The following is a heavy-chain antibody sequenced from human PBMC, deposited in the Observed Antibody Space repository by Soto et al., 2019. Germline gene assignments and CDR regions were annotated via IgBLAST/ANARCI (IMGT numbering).Heavy chain of an antibody. V-gene: IGHV1-3*01. CDR1: GYTFTIYA. CDR3: ARVRLLVSGAWYFDL. J-gene: IGHJ2*01. Sequence: ASVKVSCKASGYTFTIYAMHWVRQAPGPRLEWMGWINAGNSNTKYSQKFPGRVTITRDTSPSTAYMGLSSLRSEDTDVYYCARVRLLVSGAWYFDLWARGTLVTVYS. CDR2: INAGNSNT. D-gene: IGHD5-12*01.